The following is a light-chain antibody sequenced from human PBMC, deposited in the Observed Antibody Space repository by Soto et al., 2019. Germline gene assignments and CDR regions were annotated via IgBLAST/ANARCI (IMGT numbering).Light chain of an antibody. CDR2: EVN. J-gene: IGLJ1*01. CDR3: SSYTSSITYV. CDR1: SSDVGYYNY. Sequence: QSALTQPASVSGSPGQSITISCTGTSSDVGYYNYVSWYQQHPGKAPKLMIFEVNNRPSGVSNRFSGSKSGDTASLTISGLQAEDEADYYCSSYTSSITYVFGTGTKVT. V-gene: IGLV2-14*01.